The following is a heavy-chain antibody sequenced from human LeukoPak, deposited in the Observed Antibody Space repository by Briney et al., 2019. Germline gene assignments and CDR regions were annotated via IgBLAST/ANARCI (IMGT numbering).Heavy chain of an antibody. CDR1: GFTFSSYE. CDR3: AELGITMIGGV. D-gene: IGHD3-10*02. CDR2: ISSSGSTI. Sequence: GGSLRLSCAASGFTFSSYEMNWVRQAPGKGLEWVSYISSSGSTIYYADSVKGRFTISRNNAKNSLYLQMNSLRAEDTAVYYCAELGITMIGGVWGKGTTVTISS. J-gene: IGHJ6*04. V-gene: IGHV3-48*03.